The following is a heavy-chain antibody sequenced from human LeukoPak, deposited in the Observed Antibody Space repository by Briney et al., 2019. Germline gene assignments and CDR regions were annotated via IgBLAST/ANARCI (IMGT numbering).Heavy chain of an antibody. D-gene: IGHD6-6*01. Sequence: ASVKVSCKASGYTFTGYYMHWVRHAPGQGLEWMGWINPNSGGTNYAQKFQGRVTMTRDTSISTAYMELSRLRSDDTAVYYCARDGTFEYSSSGTDYYYGMDVWGQGTTVTVSS. CDR1: GYTFTGYY. CDR3: ARDGTFEYSSSGTDYYYGMDV. CDR2: INPNSGGT. V-gene: IGHV1-2*02. J-gene: IGHJ6*02.